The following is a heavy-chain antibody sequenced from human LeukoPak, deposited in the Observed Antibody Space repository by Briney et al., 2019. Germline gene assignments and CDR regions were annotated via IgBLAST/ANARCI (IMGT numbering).Heavy chain of an antibody. CDR1: GFTFSSYG. J-gene: IGHJ6*03. V-gene: IGHV3-30*02. D-gene: IGHD4-17*01. CDR2: IGYDGSNK. CDR3: AKRGGTTVTASNFHMDV. Sequence: GGSLRLSCAASGFTFSSYGMHWVRQAPGKGLEWVAFIGYDGSNKYTADSARGRFTLSRDNSKDTLYLQMNSLRAEDTAVYYCAKRGGTTVTASNFHMDVWGKGTTVTVSS.